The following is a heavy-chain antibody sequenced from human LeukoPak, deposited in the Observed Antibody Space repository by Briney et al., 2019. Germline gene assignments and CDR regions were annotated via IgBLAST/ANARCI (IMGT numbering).Heavy chain of an antibody. CDR2: ISGSGGTT. CDR3: AAKTRLSAVTSYYYVDV. J-gene: IGHJ6*03. Sequence: GGSLRLSCAASGFTFSDYAMSWVRQAPGKGLEWVSSISGSGGTTYYADSVTGRLTISRDNSKNTLYLQMNSLRAEDTAVYYCAAKTRLSAVTSYYYVDVWGKGTTATVPS. D-gene: IGHD3-10*01. CDR1: GFTFSDYA. V-gene: IGHV3-23*01.